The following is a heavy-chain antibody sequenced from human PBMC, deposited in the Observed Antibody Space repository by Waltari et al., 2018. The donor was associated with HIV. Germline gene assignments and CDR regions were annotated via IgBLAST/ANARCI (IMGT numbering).Heavy chain of an antibody. CDR1: GCTFASYS. D-gene: IGHD3-10*01. CDR3: ATARETMGVDFDY. Sequence: QFQLVQPGAAVRKPGSSVQVLCTTSGCTFASYSIHWVRQAPGQGLEWMGRIVPTSDKPNYAQKSQGRVTITADRSTGTVYLEVTNLRSADTAIYYCATARETMGVDFDYWGQGTLITVSS. V-gene: IGHV1-69*02. CDR2: IVPTSDKP. J-gene: IGHJ4*02.